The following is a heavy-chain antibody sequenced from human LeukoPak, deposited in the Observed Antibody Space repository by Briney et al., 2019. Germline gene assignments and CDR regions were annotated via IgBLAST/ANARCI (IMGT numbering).Heavy chain of an antibody. CDR1: GGSISSSNW. Sequence: SETLSLTCAVSGGSISSSNWWSWIRQHPGKGLEWIGYIYYSGSTYYNPSLKSRVTISVDTSKNQFSLKLSSVTAADTAVYYRARPGLLNDAFDIWGQGTMVTVSS. CDR3: ARPGLLNDAFDI. V-gene: IGHV4-31*11. J-gene: IGHJ3*02. D-gene: IGHD2-21*02. CDR2: IYYSGST.